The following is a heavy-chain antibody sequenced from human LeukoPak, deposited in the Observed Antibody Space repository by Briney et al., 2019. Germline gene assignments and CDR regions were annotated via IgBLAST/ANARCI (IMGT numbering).Heavy chain of an antibody. CDR1: GFTFNNYP. D-gene: IGHD3-22*01. J-gene: IGHJ4*02. V-gene: IGHV3-23*01. Sequence: GGSMILSCAASGFTFNNYPMSWVRQAPGKGLEWVSAISGSGGSTYYADSVKGRFTISRDNSKNTLYLQMNSLRAEDTAVYYCAKDSSYYESSGFGYWGQGTLVTVSS. CDR2: ISGSGGST. CDR3: AKDSSYYESSGFGY.